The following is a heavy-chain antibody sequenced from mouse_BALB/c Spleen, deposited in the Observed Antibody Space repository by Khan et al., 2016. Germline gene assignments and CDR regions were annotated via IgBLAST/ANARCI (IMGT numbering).Heavy chain of an antibody. CDR3: ATSTSGYWYYFDY. CDR1: GYSIPSHYS. V-gene: IGHV3-1*02. D-gene: IGHD3-1*01. J-gene: IGHJ2*01. Sequence: EVQLQESGPDLVKPSQSLSLTCTVTGYSIPSHYSWHWIRHFPGNKLEWMGYIHYSGSTNYNPSLKSRISITRDTSKNQFFLQLNSVTTEDTATYYCATSTSGYWYYFDYWGQGTPLTVSS. CDR2: IHYSGST.